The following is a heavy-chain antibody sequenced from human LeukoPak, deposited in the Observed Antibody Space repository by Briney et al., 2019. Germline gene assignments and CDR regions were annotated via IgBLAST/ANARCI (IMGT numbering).Heavy chain of an antibody. CDR1: GFTFRNYA. Sequence: GGSLRLSCAASGFTFRNYAMSWVRQAPGKGLEWVSGISGSGGGTYYADSVKGRFTISRDNSKNTLFLQMSSLRAEDTAVYHCAKDATGRTWFNAFDIWGQGTMVTVSS. CDR2: ISGSGGGT. D-gene: IGHD1-1*01. J-gene: IGHJ3*02. CDR3: AKDATGRTWFNAFDI. V-gene: IGHV3-23*01.